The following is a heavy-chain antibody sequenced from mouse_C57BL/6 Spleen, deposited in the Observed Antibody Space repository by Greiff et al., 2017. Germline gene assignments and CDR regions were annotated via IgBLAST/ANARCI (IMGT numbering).Heavy chain of an antibody. D-gene: IGHD1-1*01. J-gene: IGHJ4*01. CDR3: ARADYGSSYKYAMDY. CDR1: GFSLTSYA. Sequence: QVQLKQSGPGLVGPSQSLSITCTVSGFSLTSYAISWVRQPPGKGLEWLGVIWNGGGTNYNSALKSRLSISKDNSKSQVFLKMNRLQTDDTARYYCARADYGSSYKYAMDYWGQGTSVTVSS. CDR2: IWNGGGT. V-gene: IGHV2-9-1*01.